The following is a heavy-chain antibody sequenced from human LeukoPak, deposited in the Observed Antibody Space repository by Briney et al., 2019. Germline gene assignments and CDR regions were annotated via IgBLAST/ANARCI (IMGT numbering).Heavy chain of an antibody. CDR2: IFYSGST. J-gene: IGHJ4*02. D-gene: IGHD5-24*01. CDR3: ARHRSGWLQSSFDY. V-gene: IGHV4-34*12. CDR1: GGSFSDYY. Sequence: SETLSLTCAVYGGSFSDYYWGWIRQPPGKGLEWIGNIFYSGSTYYSPSLKSRVTISLDTSRNQFSLKLSSVTAADTAVYYCARHRSGWLQSSFDYWGQGTLVTVSS.